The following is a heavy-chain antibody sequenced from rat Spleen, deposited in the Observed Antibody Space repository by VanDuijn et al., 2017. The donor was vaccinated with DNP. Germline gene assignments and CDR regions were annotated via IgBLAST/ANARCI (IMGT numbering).Heavy chain of an antibody. CDR2: ISTTGGNT. Sequence: EVQLVESGGGLVQPGRSMKLSRVASGLTFSYSDLAWVRQAPTGGLEWVASISTTGGNTYYRDSVKGRFTVSRDNAKNTLYLQMDSLKSEDTATYYCARRWSFDYWGQGVMVTVSS. CDR1: GLTFSYSD. D-gene: IGHD1-1*01. V-gene: IGHV5-25*01. CDR3: ARRWSFDY. J-gene: IGHJ2*01.